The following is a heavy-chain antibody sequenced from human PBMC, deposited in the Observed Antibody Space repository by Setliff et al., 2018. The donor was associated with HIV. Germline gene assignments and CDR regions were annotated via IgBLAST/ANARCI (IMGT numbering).Heavy chain of an antibody. Sequence: PSETLSLTCTVSGGSISSGGYYWSRIRQHPGKGLEWIGYIYYSGSTYYNPSLKSRVTISVDTSKNQFSLKLSSVTAADTAVYYCAREVASAAAGTVDYWGQGTLVTVSS. D-gene: IGHD6-13*01. V-gene: IGHV4-31*03. CDR1: GGSISSGGYY. CDR2: IYYSGST. CDR3: AREVASAAAGTVDY. J-gene: IGHJ4*02.